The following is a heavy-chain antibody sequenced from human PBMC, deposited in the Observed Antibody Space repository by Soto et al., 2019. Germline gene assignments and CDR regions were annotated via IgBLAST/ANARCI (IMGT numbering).Heavy chain of an antibody. V-gene: IGHV4-59*01. J-gene: IGHJ5*02. CDR2: IYYSGST. CDR1: GGSISSYY. D-gene: IGHD6-13*01. CDR3: AREAAAESCWFDP. Sequence: PSETLSLTCTVSGGSISSYYWSWIRQPPGKGLEWIGYIYYSGSTNYNPSLKSRVTISIDTSKNQFSLKLSSVTAADTAVYYCAREAAAESCWFDPWGQGTLVTVSS.